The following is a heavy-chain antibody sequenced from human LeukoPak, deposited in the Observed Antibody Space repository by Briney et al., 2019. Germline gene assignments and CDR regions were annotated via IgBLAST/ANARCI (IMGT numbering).Heavy chain of an antibody. CDR3: ARGYPLLWLGGAFDI. CDR1: GGSFSGYY. CDR2: INHSGST. V-gene: IGHV4-34*01. D-gene: IGHD3-10*01. J-gene: IGHJ3*02. Sequence: SETLSLTCAVYGGSFSGYYWSWIRQPPGKGLEWIGEINHSGSTNYNPSLKSRVTISVDTSKNQFSLKLSSVTAADTAVYYCARGYPLLWLGGAFDIWGQGTMVTVSS.